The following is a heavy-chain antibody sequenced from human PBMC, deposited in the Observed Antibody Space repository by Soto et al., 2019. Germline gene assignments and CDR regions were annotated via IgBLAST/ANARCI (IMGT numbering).Heavy chain of an antibody. Sequence: QVQLQQWGAGLVKPSETLSLTCAVSGGSFSGYYWNWIRQPPGKGLEWIGEIDHSGYTNYNPSLKSRVTISVDTSKNQFSLRLTSVTAADTAVYYCARGRDCCDNWGQGTLGTVSS. J-gene: IGHJ4*02. CDR2: IDHSGYT. D-gene: IGHD2-21*02. V-gene: IGHV4-34*01. CDR3: ARGRDCCDN. CDR1: GGSFSGYY.